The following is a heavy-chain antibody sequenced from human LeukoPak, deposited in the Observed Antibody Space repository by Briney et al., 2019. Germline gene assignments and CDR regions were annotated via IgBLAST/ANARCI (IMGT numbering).Heavy chain of an antibody. D-gene: IGHD6-6*01. V-gene: IGHV4-59*01. J-gene: IGHJ4*02. CDR2: IYDSGST. CDR3: AKYSTSPYVTTRSGY. CDR1: GGSISSCY. Sequence: SETLSLTCTVSGGSISSCYWSWIRQPPGKGLEWIGNIYDSGSTNYNPSLKSRVTISVDTSKNQFSLRLSSVTAADTAVYYCAKYSTSPYVTTRSGYWGQGTLVTVSS.